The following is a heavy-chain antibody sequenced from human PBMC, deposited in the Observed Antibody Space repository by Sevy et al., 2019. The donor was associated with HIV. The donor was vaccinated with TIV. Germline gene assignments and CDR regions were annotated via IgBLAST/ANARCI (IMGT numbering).Heavy chain of an antibody. CDR3: ARSRLEWLPLRDAFDI. J-gene: IGHJ3*02. Sequence: GGSLRLSCAASGFTFSSYSMNWVRQAPGKGLEWVSSISSSSSYIYYADSVKGRFTISRDNAKNSLYLQMNSLRAEDTAVYYCARSRLEWLPLRDAFDIWGQGTMVTVSS. V-gene: IGHV3-21*01. CDR2: ISSSSSYI. CDR1: GFTFSSYS. D-gene: IGHD3-3*01.